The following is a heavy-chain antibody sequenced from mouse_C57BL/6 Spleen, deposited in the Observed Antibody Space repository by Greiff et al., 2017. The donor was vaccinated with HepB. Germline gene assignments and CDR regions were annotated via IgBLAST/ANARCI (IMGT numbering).Heavy chain of an antibody. D-gene: IGHD1-1*01. CDR3: TCKDDYGSSPPFAY. J-gene: IGHJ3*01. CDR1: GFNIKDDY. V-gene: IGHV14-4*01. Sequence: VQLKQSGAELVRPGASVKLSCTASGFNIKDDYMHWVKQRPEQGLEWIGWIDPENGDTEYASKFQGKATITADTSSNTAYLQLSSLTSEDTAVYYCTCKDDYGSSPPFAYWGQGTLVTVSA. CDR2: IDPENGDT.